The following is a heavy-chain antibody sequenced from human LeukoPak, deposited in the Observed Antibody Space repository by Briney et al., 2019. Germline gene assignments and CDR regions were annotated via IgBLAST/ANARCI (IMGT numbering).Heavy chain of an antibody. D-gene: IGHD3-22*01. CDR1: GASISSGDYL. J-gene: IGHJ4*02. Sequence: MSSQTLSLTCTVSGASISSGDYLWSWIRQPPGMGLEWIGNIYYSGSTNYNASLKSRVTISIDTSKNQFSLKLSSVTAADTAVYYCARHYLDSSGGPGDYWGQGTLVTVSS. CDR2: IYYSGST. CDR3: ARHYLDSSGGPGDY. V-gene: IGHV4-30-4*01.